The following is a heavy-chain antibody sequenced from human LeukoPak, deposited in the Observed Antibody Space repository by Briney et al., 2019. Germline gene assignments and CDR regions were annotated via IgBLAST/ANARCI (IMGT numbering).Heavy chain of an antibody. Sequence: SETLSLTWNVSGDSISSSSDYWDWIRQTAGKGLEWIGSIFYSGSTSYNPSLKSRLTISVDTSKNQFSLRLSSVTAADTAVYYCATQILLCHYYWGQGTLVTVSS. CDR2: IFYSGST. CDR3: ATQILLCHYY. J-gene: IGHJ4*02. D-gene: IGHD2-15*01. V-gene: IGHV4-39*01. CDR1: GDSISSSSDY.